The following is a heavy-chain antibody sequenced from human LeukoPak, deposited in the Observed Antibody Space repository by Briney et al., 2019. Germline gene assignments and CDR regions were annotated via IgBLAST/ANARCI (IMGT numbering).Heavy chain of an antibody. V-gene: IGHV5-51*01. Sequence: GESLKISCKGSGYNFSNYWIAWVRQMPGKGLEWMGIIYPGDSDTRYSPSFQGQVTISADKSITTAYLQWSSLKASDNAMYYCARLGYCTTTFCYEEFDNWGQGTLVTVSS. CDR2: IYPGDSDT. J-gene: IGHJ4*02. CDR1: GYNFSNYW. D-gene: IGHD2-2*01. CDR3: ARLGYCTTTFCYEEFDN.